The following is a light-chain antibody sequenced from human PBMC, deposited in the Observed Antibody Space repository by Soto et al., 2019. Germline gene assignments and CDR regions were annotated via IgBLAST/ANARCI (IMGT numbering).Light chain of an antibody. J-gene: IGKJ2*01. Sequence: EIVLTQSPGTLSLSPGEGATLSCRASQSVSGSYLAWYQQKPGQAPRVLIYGASSRATGTPDRFSGSGSGTYFTLTISRLEPEDFAVYYCQQYGSSPLYTFGQGTKLEIK. V-gene: IGKV3-20*01. CDR1: QSVSGSY. CDR2: GAS. CDR3: QQYGSSPLYT.